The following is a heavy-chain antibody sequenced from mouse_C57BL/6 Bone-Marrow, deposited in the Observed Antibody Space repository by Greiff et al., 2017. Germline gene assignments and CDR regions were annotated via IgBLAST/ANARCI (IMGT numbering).Heavy chain of an antibody. CDR1: GFTFSSYA. V-gene: IGHV5-4*01. J-gene: IGHJ2*01. Sequence: EVQLVASGGGLVKPGGSLKLSCAASGFTFSSYAMSWVRQTPEKRLEWVATISDGGSYTYYPDNVKGRFTISRDNAKNNLYPQMSHLKSEDTAMYYCARDDLRVPYYVDYWGQGTTLTVSS. CDR2: ISDGGSYT. CDR3: ARDDLRVPYYVDY. D-gene: IGHD1-1*01.